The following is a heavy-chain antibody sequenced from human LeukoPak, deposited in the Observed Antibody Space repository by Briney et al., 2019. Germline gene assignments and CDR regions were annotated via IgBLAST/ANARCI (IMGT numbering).Heavy chain of an antibody. CDR1: GYSFTGYY. J-gene: IGHJ4*02. Sequence: ASVKVSCKASGYSFTGYYMHWVRQAPGQGLEWMGWINPSSGGTNYAQKFQGRVTMTRDTSISTAYMDLSRLRSDDRAVYYCARASYSGSYLVDYWGQGTLVTVSS. D-gene: IGHD1-26*01. CDR3: ARASYSGSYLVDY. CDR2: INPSSGGT. V-gene: IGHV1-2*02.